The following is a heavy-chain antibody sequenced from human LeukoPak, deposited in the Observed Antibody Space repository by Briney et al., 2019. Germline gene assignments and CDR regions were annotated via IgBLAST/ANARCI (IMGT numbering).Heavy chain of an antibody. CDR3: ARGGSIAAAGHPFDY. CDR2: ISYDGSNK. V-gene: IGHV3-30-3*01. Sequence: SGGSLRLSCAASGFTFSSYAMHWVRQAPGKGLEWVAVISYDGSNKYYADSVKGRFTISRDNSKNTLYLQMNSLRAEDTAVYYCARGGSIAAAGHPFDYWGQGTLVTVSS. J-gene: IGHJ4*02. D-gene: IGHD6-13*01. CDR1: GFTFSSYA.